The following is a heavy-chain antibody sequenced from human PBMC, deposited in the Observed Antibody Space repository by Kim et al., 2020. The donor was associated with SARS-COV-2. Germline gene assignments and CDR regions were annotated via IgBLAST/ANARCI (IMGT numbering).Heavy chain of an antibody. CDR3: ARAAIVVVTPFDY. J-gene: IGHJ4*02. V-gene: IGHV1-69*04. Sequence: YAQKFQGRVTITADKSTSTAYMELSSLRSEDTAVYYCARAAIVVVTPFDYWGQGTLVTVSS. D-gene: IGHD3-22*01.